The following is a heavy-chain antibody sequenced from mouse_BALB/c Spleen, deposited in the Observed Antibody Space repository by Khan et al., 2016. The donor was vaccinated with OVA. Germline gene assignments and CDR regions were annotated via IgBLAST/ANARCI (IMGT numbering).Heavy chain of an antibody. J-gene: IGHJ2*01. D-gene: IGHD1-1*01. CDR1: GYTFTGYW. V-gene: IGHV1-87*01. Sequence: VQLQQSGTELARPGAPVNLSCKASGYTFTGYWMQWVKQRPGQGLEWIGAIYPGDGNTRYTQKFKGKATLTADKSSSTAYMQLSSLASEDSAVYYCARGGITTGYFDYWGQGTTLTVSS. CDR3: ARGGITTGYFDY. CDR2: IYPGDGNT.